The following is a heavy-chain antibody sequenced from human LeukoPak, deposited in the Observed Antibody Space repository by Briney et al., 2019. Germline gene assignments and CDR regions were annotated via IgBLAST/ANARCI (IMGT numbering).Heavy chain of an antibody. CDR2: IRYDGSNK. Sequence: HPGGSLRLSCAASGFTVSSNYMTWVRQATGKGLEWVAFIRYDGSNKYYADSVKGRFTISRDNSKNTLYLQMNSLRAEDTAVYYCAKDEKSIAARPLDYWGQGTLVTVTS. CDR3: AKDEKSIAARPLDY. CDR1: GFTVSSNY. D-gene: IGHD6-6*01. J-gene: IGHJ4*02. V-gene: IGHV3-30*02.